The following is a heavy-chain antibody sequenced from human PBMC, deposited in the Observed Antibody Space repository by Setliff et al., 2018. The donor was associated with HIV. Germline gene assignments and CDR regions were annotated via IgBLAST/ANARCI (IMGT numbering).Heavy chain of an antibody. CDR2: IQQDGDEI. J-gene: IGHJ4*02. V-gene: IGHV3-7*01. CDR3: AREGITGTTLHPY. CDR1: GLPFYNYW. Sequence: PGGSLRLSCVASGLPFYNYWMTWLRRAPGQGLEWVANIQQDGDEIYYLDSVKGRFTISRDNAKNSLYLQMNTLRAEDTAVYYCAREGITGTTLHPYWGQGTLVTVSS. D-gene: IGHD1-7*01.